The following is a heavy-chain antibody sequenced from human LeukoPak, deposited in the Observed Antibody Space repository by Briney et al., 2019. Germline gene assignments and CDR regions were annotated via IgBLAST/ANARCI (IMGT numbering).Heavy chain of an antibody. CDR1: GFTFSSYG. CDR3: AKTKGYSYGYYFDY. J-gene: IGHJ4*02. D-gene: IGHD5-18*01. V-gene: IGHV3-30*02. Sequence: GGSLRLSCAASGFTFSSYGMHWVRQAPGKGLEWVAVIWYDGSNKYYADSVKGRFTISRDNSKNTLYLQMNSLRAGDTAVYYCAKTKGYSYGYYFDYWGQGTLVTVSS. CDR2: IWYDGSNK.